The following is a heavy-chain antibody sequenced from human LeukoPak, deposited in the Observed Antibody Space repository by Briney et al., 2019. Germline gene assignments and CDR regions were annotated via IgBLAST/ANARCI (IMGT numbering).Heavy chain of an antibody. Sequence: GGSQRLSCAASGFTVSDKYMSWVRQAPGKGLEWVSILYSDGSTYYADSVEGRFTISRDNSKNTLFFQMNSLRVEDTAVYYCAKSERLTMIGGWAPTFDSWGQGTLVTVSS. V-gene: IGHV3-66*01. CDR2: LYSDGST. D-gene: IGHD3-22*01. CDR1: GFTVSDKY. CDR3: AKSERLTMIGGWAPTFDS. J-gene: IGHJ4*02.